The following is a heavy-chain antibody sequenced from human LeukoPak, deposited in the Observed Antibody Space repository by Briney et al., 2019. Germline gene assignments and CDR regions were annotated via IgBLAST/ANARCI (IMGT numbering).Heavy chain of an antibody. CDR2: IYPGDSDA. J-gene: IGHJ4*02. CDR3: ARLVSRGIAAADKLSDY. V-gene: IGHV5-51*01. Sequence: PGESLKISCKGSGYSFTSYWIGWVRQMPGKGLEWMGIIYPGDSDARNGPSFQGQVTISADKSISTAYLQWSSLKASDTAMYYCARLVSRGIAAADKLSDYWGQGTLVTVSS. D-gene: IGHD6-25*01. CDR1: GYSFTSYW.